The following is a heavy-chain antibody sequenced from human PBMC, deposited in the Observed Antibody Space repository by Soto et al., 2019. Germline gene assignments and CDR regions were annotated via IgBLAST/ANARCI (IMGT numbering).Heavy chain of an antibody. CDR3: AKGVRDSSVYYYFDY. CDR2: ISWNSGSI. V-gene: IGHV3-9*01. Sequence: GGSLRLSCAASGFTFDDYAMHWVRQAPWKGLEWVSGISWNSGSIGYADSVKGRFTISRDNAKNSLYLQMNSLRAEDPALYYCAKGVRDSSVYYYFDYWGQGTLVTVSS. J-gene: IGHJ4*02. CDR1: GFTFDDYA. D-gene: IGHD3-22*01.